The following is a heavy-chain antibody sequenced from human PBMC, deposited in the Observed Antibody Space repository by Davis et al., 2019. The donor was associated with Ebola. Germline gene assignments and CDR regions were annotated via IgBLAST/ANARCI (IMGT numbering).Heavy chain of an antibody. D-gene: IGHD5-24*01. Sequence: GESLKICCKGSGYSFTSYWIVWVRQMPGKGLECMGIIFPGDSDTRYSPSFQGQVTISADKSISTAYLQWSSLKASDTAMYYCARGTDGYNPGGYFDSWGQGTLVTVSS. CDR1: GYSFTSYW. CDR2: IFPGDSDT. CDR3: ARGTDGYNPGGYFDS. V-gene: IGHV5-51*01. J-gene: IGHJ4*02.